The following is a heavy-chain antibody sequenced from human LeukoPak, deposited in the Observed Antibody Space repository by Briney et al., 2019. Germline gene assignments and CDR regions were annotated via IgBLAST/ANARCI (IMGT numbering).Heavy chain of an antibody. J-gene: IGHJ4*02. CDR3: AGGVYYDILTGYPQRGYYFDY. D-gene: IGHD3-9*01. Sequence: ASVRVSCKASGYIFTSYGLSWVRQAPGQGLEWMGGIIPIFGTANYAQKFQGRVTITTDESTSTAYMELSSLRSEDTAVYYCAGGVYYDILTGYPQRGYYFDYWGQGTLVTVSS. CDR1: GYIFTSYG. CDR2: IIPIFGTA. V-gene: IGHV1-69*05.